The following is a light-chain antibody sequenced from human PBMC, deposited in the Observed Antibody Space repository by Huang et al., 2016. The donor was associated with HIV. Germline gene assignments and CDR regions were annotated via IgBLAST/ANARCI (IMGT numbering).Light chain of an antibody. CDR3: QQYFDFPYT. J-gene: IGKJ2*01. CDR2: DTS. V-gene: IGKV1D-8*01. Sequence: IWMTQSPPLISASVGDRVTISCRVSQSVRSYLAWYQQKPGKGPQLLIYDTSYLQTGVPSRFIGSGSGTDFTLTISSLQSEDFATYYCQQYFDFPYTCGPGTKLDIK. CDR1: QSVRSY.